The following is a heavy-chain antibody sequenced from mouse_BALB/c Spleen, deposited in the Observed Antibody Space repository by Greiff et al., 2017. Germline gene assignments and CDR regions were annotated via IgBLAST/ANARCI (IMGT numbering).Heavy chain of an antibody. D-gene: IGHD2-1*01. Sequence: QVQLQQSGAELAKPGASVKMSCKASGYTFTSYWMHWVKQRPGQGLEWIGYINPSTGYTEYNQKFKDKATLTADKSSSTAYMQLSSLTSEDSAVYYFANYGNSYWGQGTTLTVSS. CDR3: ANYGNSY. J-gene: IGHJ2*01. CDR2: INPSTGYT. V-gene: IGHV1-7*01. CDR1: GYTFTSYW.